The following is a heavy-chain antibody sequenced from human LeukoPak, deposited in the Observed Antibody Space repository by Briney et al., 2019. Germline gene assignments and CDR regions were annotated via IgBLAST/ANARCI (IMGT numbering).Heavy chain of an antibody. CDR3: ARTTRDWFDP. CDR1: GDSISSGDYY. D-gene: IGHD1-1*01. V-gene: IGHV4-61*02. Sequence: SETLSLTCTVSGDSISSGDYYWSWIRQPAGKGLEWIGRISSSGSTNYNPSLKSRVTISVDTSKNQFSLKLSSVTAADTAVYYCARTTRDWFDPWGQGTLVTVSS. CDR2: ISSSGST. J-gene: IGHJ5*02.